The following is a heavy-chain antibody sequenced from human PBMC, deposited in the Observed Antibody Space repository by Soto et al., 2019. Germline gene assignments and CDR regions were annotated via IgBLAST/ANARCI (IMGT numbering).Heavy chain of an antibody. D-gene: IGHD6-19*01. Sequence: QITLKESGPPLVKPTQTLTLTCTFSGFSLSSTRVAVGWIRQPPGKALEWLALIYWDDDKRYSPFLKSRLTITKETSKNQVVLTMTNMYPVDTATYYCAHSVVAGLGYYFDYWGQGTLVTVSS. CDR2: IYWDDDK. J-gene: IGHJ4*02. CDR1: GFSLSSTRVA. CDR3: AHSVVAGLGYYFDY. V-gene: IGHV2-5*02.